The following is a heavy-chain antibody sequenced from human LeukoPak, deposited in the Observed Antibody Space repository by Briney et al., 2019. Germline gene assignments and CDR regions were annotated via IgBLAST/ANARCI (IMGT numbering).Heavy chain of an antibody. CDR1: GFTFSSYS. J-gene: IGHJ4*02. V-gene: IGHV3-21*01. Sequence: GSLRLSCASSGFTFSSYSMSWVRQGPGKGLEWVSSISSSSSYIYYADSVKGRFTISRDNAKNSLYLQMNSLRAEDTAVYYCVTAAGLGVYYFDYWGQGTLVTVSS. CDR2: ISSSSSYI. CDR3: VTAAGLGVYYFDY. D-gene: IGHD6-13*01.